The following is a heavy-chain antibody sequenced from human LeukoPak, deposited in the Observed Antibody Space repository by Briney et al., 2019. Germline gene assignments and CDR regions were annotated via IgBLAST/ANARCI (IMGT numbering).Heavy chain of an antibody. CDR2: ISTSSNTM. J-gene: IGHJ4*02. D-gene: IGHD1-26*01. CDR1: GFTFSRHS. V-gene: IGHV3-48*01. Sequence: PGGSLRLSCTASGFTFSRHSMNWVRQAPGKGLEWVSYISTSSNTMYYADSVKGRFTISRDNAKNSLYLQMDSLKTEDTAVYYCTIVGATPAYWGQGTLVTVSS. CDR3: TIVGATPAY.